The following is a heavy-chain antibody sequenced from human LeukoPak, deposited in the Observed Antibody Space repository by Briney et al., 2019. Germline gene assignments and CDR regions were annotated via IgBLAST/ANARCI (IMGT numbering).Heavy chain of an antibody. D-gene: IGHD6-13*01. CDR3: ARHFSGLAAGNFDY. CDR2: IDPGDAYT. Sequence: GAALLICCQGSGSLFTSYWISGGRPLPGKGVEWMGRIDPGDAYTNYSPSCEGHVTISDEKSISTAYLQWSSLKASDTAMYYCARHFSGLAAGNFDYWGQGTLVTVSS. V-gene: IGHV5-10-1*01. J-gene: IGHJ4*02. CDR1: GSLFTSYW.